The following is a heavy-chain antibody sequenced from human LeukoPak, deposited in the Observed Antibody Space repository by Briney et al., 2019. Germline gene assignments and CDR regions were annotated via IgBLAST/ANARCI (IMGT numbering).Heavy chain of an antibody. CDR1: GGSFSGYY. CDR2: INHSGST. V-gene: IGHV4-34*01. Sequence: SETLSLTCAVYGGSFSGYYWSWIRQPPGKGLEWIGEINHSGSTNYNPSLKSRVTISVDTSKNQFSVKLSSVTAADTAMYYCARQNRGSTMVRGVMDFWGQGTLVTVSS. J-gene: IGHJ4*02. CDR3: ARQNRGSTMVRGVMDF. D-gene: IGHD3-10*01.